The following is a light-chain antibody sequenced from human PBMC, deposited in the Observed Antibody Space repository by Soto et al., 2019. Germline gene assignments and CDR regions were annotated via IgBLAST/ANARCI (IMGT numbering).Light chain of an antibody. CDR3: AAWDDSMNGLVV. CDR2: INN. V-gene: IGLV1-44*01. CDR1: SCNIGSNT. Sequence: QSALTQPPSVSGTPGQRVTISCSGSSCNIGSNTVNWYQHHPRTAPQHLIYINNQRPSGVPDRFSGSTSSSSTSVAITRLQSEDEADDDCAAWDDSMNGLVVFGGGTKLTVL. J-gene: IGLJ2*01.